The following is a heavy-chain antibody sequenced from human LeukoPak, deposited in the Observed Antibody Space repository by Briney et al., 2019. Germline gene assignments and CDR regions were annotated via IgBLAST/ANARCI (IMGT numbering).Heavy chain of an antibody. CDR2: ISAYNGNT. V-gene: IGHV1-18*01. Sequence: GASVKVSXKASGYTFTIYGISWVRQAPGQGLEWMGWISAYNGNTNYAQKLQGRVTMTTDTSTSTAYMELRSLRSDDTAVYYCARSAYYYYYMDVWGKGTTVTVSS. CDR3: ARSAYYYYYMDV. J-gene: IGHJ6*03. CDR1: GYTFTIYG.